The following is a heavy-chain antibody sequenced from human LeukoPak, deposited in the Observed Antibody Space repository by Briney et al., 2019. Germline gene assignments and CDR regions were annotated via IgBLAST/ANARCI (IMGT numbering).Heavy chain of an antibody. V-gene: IGHV5-51*01. CDR2: IYPGDSDT. Sequence: GESLKISCKGSGYSFTTYWIGWVRQMPGKGLEWMGIIYPGDSDTRYSPSFQGQVTISVDKSINTAYLQWSSLKASDTAMYYCARHIDFGRGYRNGYNYSGQGTLVTVSS. CDR3: ARHIDFGRGYRNGYNY. CDR1: GYSFTTYW. J-gene: IGHJ4*02. D-gene: IGHD5-18*01.